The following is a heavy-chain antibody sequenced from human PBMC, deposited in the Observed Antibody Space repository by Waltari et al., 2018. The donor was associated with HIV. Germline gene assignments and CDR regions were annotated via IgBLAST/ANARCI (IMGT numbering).Heavy chain of an antibody. CDR1: GFTFSNCG. J-gene: IGHJ6*02. CDR3: VKEHQYSHSWYSYYGMDV. Sequence: EVQVLESGGAFVQPGGSLRLSCAASGFTFSNCGMSWVRQAPGKGLEWVSTISGSGGSTYYADSVKGRFTVSRDNSKNTLYLQMNSLRAEDTAVYFCVKEHQYSHSWYSYYGMDVWGQGTTVTVSS. D-gene: IGHD6-13*01. CDR2: ISGSGGST. V-gene: IGHV3-23*01.